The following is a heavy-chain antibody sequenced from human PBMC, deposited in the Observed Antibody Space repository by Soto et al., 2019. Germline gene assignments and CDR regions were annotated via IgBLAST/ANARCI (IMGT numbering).Heavy chain of an antibody. CDR3: ARPGAAPTGRWFDP. CDR2: ISYDGSNK. CDR1: GFTFVSYA. J-gene: IGHJ5*02. V-gene: IGHV3-30-3*01. Sequence: SWGSLRLSCAASGFTFVSYAIRCVRHSPFKWLEWVAVISYDGSNKYYADPVKGRFTISRDNSKNTLYLQMNSLSAEDTAVYYCARPGAAPTGRWFDPWGQGTLVTVSS. D-gene: IGHD6-6*01.